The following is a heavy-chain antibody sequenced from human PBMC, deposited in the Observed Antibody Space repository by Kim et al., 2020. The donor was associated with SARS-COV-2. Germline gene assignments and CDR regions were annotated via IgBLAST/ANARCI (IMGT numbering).Heavy chain of an antibody. J-gene: IGHJ5*02. CDR2: IYSGGNT. CDR1: VFTVSDKH. Sequence: GGSLRLSCAASVFTVSDKHMSWVRQAPGKGLEWVSVIYSGGNTYYADSVKGRFTISRDNSKNTLYLQMNSLTTEDTAVYHCTKDPGYGSGIDFDPWGQGILVTVSS. D-gene: IGHD3-10*01. CDR3: TKDPGYGSGIDFDP. V-gene: IGHV3-66*02.